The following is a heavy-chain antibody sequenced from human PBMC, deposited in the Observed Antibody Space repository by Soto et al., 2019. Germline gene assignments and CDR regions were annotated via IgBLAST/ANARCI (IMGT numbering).Heavy chain of an antibody. CDR2: ISYDGSNK. J-gene: IGHJ4*02. CDR1: GFTFSSYA. V-gene: IGHV3-30-3*01. CDR3: ASGEMATIAGIVMR. Sequence: QVQLVESGGGVVQPGRSLRLSCAASGFTFSSYAMHWVRQAPGKGLEWVAVISYDGSNKYYADSVKGRFTISRDNSKNTLYLQMNSLRAEDTAVYYCASGEMATIAGIVMRWGQGTLVTVSS. D-gene: IGHD5-12*01.